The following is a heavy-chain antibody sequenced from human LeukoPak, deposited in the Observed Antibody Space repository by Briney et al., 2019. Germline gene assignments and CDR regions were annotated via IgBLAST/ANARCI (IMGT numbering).Heavy chain of an antibody. J-gene: IGHJ3*02. CDR3: ARYRCKTTSGCEDTDAFDM. V-gene: IGHV3-7*05. Sequence: PGGSLRLSCVASGFTFSSYWMSWVRQVPGKGLEWVANIKQDGSEKYYVDSVKGRFTISRDNAKNSLYLHMNSLRAEDTAVYYCARYRCKTTSGCEDTDAFDMWGQGTMVTVSS. D-gene: IGHD2/OR15-2a*01. CDR2: IKQDGSEK. CDR1: GFTFSSYW.